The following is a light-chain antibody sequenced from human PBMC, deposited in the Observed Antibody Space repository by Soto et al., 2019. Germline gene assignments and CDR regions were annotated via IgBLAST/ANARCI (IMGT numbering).Light chain of an antibody. V-gene: IGKV1-5*03. Sequence: DIQMTQSPSTLSASVVDRVTLTCLASQSISNWLAWYQQKPGKAPNLLIYKASSLKSGVPSRFSGSGSGTEFTLTISSLQPDDFATYYCQQYDTYWTFGQGTKVDI. J-gene: IGKJ1*01. CDR2: KAS. CDR3: QQYDTYWT. CDR1: QSISNW.